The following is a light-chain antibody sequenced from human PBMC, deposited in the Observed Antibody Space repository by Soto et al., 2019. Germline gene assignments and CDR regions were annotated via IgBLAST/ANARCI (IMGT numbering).Light chain of an antibody. J-gene: IGKJ2*01. V-gene: IGKV3-20*01. CDR3: QQYSRSPLT. CDR1: QSVSSSY. Sequence: ENVLTQSPGTLSLSPGERATLSCRASQSVSSSYLAWYQQKPGQAHRLLIYGASSRTTGIPDRFSGSASGTDFTLTISRLEPEDFAVYYCQQYSRSPLTFGQWTKLEIK. CDR2: GAS.